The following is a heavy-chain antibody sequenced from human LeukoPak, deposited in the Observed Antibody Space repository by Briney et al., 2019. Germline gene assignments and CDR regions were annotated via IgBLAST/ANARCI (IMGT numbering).Heavy chain of an antibody. CDR1: GFTFSNFG. D-gene: IGHD6-13*01. CDR2: ISYDGSNK. CDR3: AKDQIKWGSSWFDAFDI. Sequence: GRSLRLSCAASGFTFSNFGMHWVRQAPGKGLEWVAVISYDGSNKYYADSVKGRFTISRDNSKKTLYLQMNSLRAEDTAVYYCAKDQIKWGSSWFDAFDIWGQGTMVTVSS. J-gene: IGHJ3*02. V-gene: IGHV3-30*18.